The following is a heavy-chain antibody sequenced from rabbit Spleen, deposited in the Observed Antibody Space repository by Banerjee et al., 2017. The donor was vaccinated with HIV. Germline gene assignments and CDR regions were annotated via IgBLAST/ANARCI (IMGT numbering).Heavy chain of an antibody. D-gene: IGHD4-1*01. J-gene: IGHJ4*01. CDR3: ARDLDGVIGWNFGW. CDR2: IYGGSPGST. CDR1: GFSFSSSYY. V-gene: IGHV1S40*01. Sequence: QSLEESGGDLVKPGASLTLTCTASGFSFSSSYYMCWVRQTPGKGLEWIACIYGGSPGSTAYANWAKGRFTISKTSSTTVPLQVTSLTAADTATYFCARDLDGVIGWNFGWWGPGTLVTVS.